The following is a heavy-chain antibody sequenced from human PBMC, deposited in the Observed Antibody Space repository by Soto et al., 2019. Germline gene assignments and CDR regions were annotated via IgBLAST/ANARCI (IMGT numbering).Heavy chain of an antibody. J-gene: IGHJ4*02. D-gene: IGHD1-26*01. Sequence: SETLSLTCTVSGDSITSNSYFWAWIRQPPGKGLEWIGSIYYSGTTYYNPSLKSRVTISVDRSKNQFSLKLSSVTAADTAVYYCANSGPLYSAVTSRDHWGPGVLVTVSS. V-gene: IGHV4-39*07. CDR3: ANSGPLYSAVTSRDH. CDR2: IYYSGTT. CDR1: GDSITSNSYF.